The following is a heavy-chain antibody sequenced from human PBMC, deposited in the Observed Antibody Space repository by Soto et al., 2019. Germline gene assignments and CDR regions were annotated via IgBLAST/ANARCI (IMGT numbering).Heavy chain of an antibody. J-gene: IGHJ4*02. CDR3: AKEERYSSSWYAFDY. CDR2: ISGSGGST. D-gene: IGHD6-13*01. V-gene: IGHV3-23*01. CDR1: GFTFSSYA. Sequence: GGSLRLSCAASGFTFSSYAMSWVRQAPGKGLEWVSAISGSGGSTCYADSVKGRFTISRDNSKNTLYLQMNSLRAEDTAVYYCAKEERYSSSWYAFDYWGQGTLVTVSS.